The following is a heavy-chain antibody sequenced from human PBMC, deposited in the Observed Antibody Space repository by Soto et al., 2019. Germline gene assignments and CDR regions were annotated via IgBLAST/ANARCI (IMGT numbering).Heavy chain of an antibody. J-gene: IGHJ6*02. CDR2: INHSGST. V-gene: IGHV4-34*01. Sequence: LSLTCAVYGGSFSGYYCSWIRQPPGKGREWIGEINHSGSTNYNPSLKSRVTISVDTSKNQFSLKLSSVTAADTAVYYCARGRGYSYGYLPGMDVWGQGTTVTVSS. CDR3: ARGRGYSYGYLPGMDV. D-gene: IGHD5-18*01. CDR1: GGSFSGYY.